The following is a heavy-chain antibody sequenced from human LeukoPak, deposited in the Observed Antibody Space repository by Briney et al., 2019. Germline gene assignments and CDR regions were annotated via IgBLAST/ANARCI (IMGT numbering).Heavy chain of an antibody. V-gene: IGHV3-74*01. CDR2: INADGSST. D-gene: IGHD5-12*01. Sequence: GGTLRLSCAASGFTFSNSWMHWVRQVPGKGLAWVSLINADGSSTSYADSVKGRFTISRDNAKNTLYLQMNSLRAEDTAVYYCARGNSGYDHWGQGTLVTVSS. CDR3: ARGNSGYDH. J-gene: IGHJ5*02. CDR1: GFTFSNSW.